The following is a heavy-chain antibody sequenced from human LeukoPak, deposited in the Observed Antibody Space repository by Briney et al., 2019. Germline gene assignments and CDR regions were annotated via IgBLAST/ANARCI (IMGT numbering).Heavy chain of an antibody. J-gene: IGHJ4*02. CDR1: GDSISSSRSY. Sequence: ASETLSLTCTVSGDSISSSRSYWGWIRQPPGKRLEWIGTIYYSPSTYYHPSLQSRVSISVETSKNQFPLRLSSVTAADTAVYYCARACYDVLAGSREYYFDYWGQGILVTVSS. D-gene: IGHD3-9*01. V-gene: IGHV4-39*01. CDR2: IYYSPST. CDR3: ARACYDVLAGSREYYFDY.